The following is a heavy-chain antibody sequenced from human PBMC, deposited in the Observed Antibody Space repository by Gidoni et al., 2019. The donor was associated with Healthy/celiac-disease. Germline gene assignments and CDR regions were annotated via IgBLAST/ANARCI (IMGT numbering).Heavy chain of an antibody. Sequence: QVQLVQSGAEVKKPGSSVKVSCKASGGTFSSYAISWVRQAPGQGLEWMGRIIPILGIANYAQKFQGRVTITADKSTSTAYMELSSLRSEDTAVYYCARGYYDILTGQSGAFDIWGQGTMVTVSS. CDR2: IIPILGIA. CDR1: GGTFSSYA. CDR3: ARGYYDILTGQSGAFDI. J-gene: IGHJ3*02. V-gene: IGHV1-69*04. D-gene: IGHD3-9*01.